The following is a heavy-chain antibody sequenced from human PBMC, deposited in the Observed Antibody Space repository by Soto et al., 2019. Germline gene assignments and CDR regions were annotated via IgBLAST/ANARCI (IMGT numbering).Heavy chain of an antibody. CDR1: GFTFSGSA. CDR2: IRSKANSYAT. CDR3: TSRPLVRGVIPVDY. V-gene: IGHV3-73*01. D-gene: IGHD3-10*01. Sequence: QSGGSLRLSCAASGFTFSGSAMHWVRQASGKGLEWVGRIRSKANSYATAYAASVKGRFTISRDDSKNTAYLQMNSLKTEDTAVYYCTSRPLVRGVIPVDYWGQGTLVTVSS. J-gene: IGHJ4*02.